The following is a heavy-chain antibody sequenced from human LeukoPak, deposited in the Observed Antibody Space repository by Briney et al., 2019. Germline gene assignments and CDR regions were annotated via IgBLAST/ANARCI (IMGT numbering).Heavy chain of an antibody. V-gene: IGHV4-38-2*02. CDR1: GSSMSSDYY. CDR2: INHSGST. CDR3: ARGYDSSGYVYYYYYMDV. D-gene: IGHD3-22*01. Sequence: SETLSLTCTVSGSSMSSDYYWGWIRQPPGKGLEWIGEINHSGSTNYNLSLKSRLTISVDTSKNQFSLKLSSVTAADTAVYYCARGYDSSGYVYYYYYMDVWGKGTTVTVSS. J-gene: IGHJ6*03.